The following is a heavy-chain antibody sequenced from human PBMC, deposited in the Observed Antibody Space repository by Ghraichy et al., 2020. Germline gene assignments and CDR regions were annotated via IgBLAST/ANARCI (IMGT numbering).Heavy chain of an antibody. Sequence: GALNISCAASGFTFSSYAMSWVRQAPGKGLEWVSSISGNGGSTYYAESVKGRFTISRGTSKYTLYLQLSSLRAEDTAVYYCAKVRDWNKGGFDYWGQGTVVTVSS. V-gene: IGHV3-23*01. D-gene: IGHD1/OR15-1a*01. J-gene: IGHJ4*02. CDR3: AKVRDWNKGGFDY. CDR1: GFTFSSYA. CDR2: ISGNGGST.